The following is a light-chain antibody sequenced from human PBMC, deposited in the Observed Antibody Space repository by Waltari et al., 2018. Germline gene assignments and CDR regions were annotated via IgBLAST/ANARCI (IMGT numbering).Light chain of an antibody. J-gene: IGKJ1*01. CDR2: KIS. V-gene: IGKV2-24*01. CDR1: QRLVDSYGNTY. CDR3: MQTTRFWT. Sequence: DIVLTQTPLSSPVTLGQPASISCRSCQRLVDSYGNTYLSWLQQRPGQPPRHLIFKISNRFSGVPDRFRGSGAGTDFTLKISRVEAGDVGVYYCMQTTRFWTFGQGTRVEIK.